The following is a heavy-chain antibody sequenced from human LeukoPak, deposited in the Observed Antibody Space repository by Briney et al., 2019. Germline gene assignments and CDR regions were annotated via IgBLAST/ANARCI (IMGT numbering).Heavy chain of an antibody. J-gene: IGHJ5*02. CDR2: ISAYKGNT. D-gene: IGHD3-16*01. V-gene: IGHV1-18*04. Sequence: GASVKVSFKASGYTFIGYGISWVRQAPGQGLEWMGWISAYKGNTKYAQKFQGRVTMTTDTSTSTAYMELRSLRSDDTAVYYCARVRGRSNWFDPWGQGTLVTVSS. CDR1: GYTFIGYG. CDR3: ARVRGRSNWFDP.